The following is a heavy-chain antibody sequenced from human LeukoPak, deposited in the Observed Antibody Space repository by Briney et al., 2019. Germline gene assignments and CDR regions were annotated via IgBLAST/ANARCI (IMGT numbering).Heavy chain of an antibody. D-gene: IGHD2-2*01. CDR1: GYSFTSYW. V-gene: IGHV5-51*01. CDR2: IYPGDSDT. J-gene: IGHJ6*02. Sequence: GESLKISCKGSGYSFTSYWISWVRQMPGRGLEWMGIIYPGDSDTRYSPSFQGQVTISADKSISTAYLQWSSLKASDTAMYYCARRPGYCSSTSCFYYYGMDVWGQGTTVTVSS. CDR3: ARRPGYCSSTSCFYYYGMDV.